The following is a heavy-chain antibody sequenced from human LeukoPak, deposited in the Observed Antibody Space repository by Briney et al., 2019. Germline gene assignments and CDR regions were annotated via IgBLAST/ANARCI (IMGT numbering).Heavy chain of an antibody. Sequence: PSETLSLTCTVSGGSISSYYWSWIRQPPGKGLGWIGYIYYSGSTNYNPSLKSRVTISVDTSKNQFSLKLSSVTAADTAVYYCARDSHYGDYVTYFDYWGQGTLVTVSS. CDR2: IYYSGST. CDR3: ARDSHYGDYVTYFDY. D-gene: IGHD4-17*01. J-gene: IGHJ4*02. CDR1: GGSISSYY. V-gene: IGHV4-59*01.